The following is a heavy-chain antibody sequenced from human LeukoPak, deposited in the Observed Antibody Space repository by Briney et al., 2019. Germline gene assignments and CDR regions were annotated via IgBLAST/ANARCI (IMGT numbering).Heavy chain of an antibody. CDR3: ARLYDSSGYFGVDY. Sequence: ESGPTLANPTQTLTLTCTFSGFSLSTSGVGVGWIRQPPGKALEWLALIYWDEDKRYSPSLKSRLTIIKDTSKNQVVLTMTNMDPVDTATYYCARLYDSSGYFGVDYWGQGALVTVSS. J-gene: IGHJ4*02. V-gene: IGHV2-5*02. CDR1: GFSLSTSGVG. CDR2: IYWDEDK. D-gene: IGHD3-22*01.